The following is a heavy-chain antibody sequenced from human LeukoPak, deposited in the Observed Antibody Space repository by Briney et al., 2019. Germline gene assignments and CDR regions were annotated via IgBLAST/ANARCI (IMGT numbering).Heavy chain of an antibody. V-gene: IGHV5-51*01. CDR3: ARRSAYGGNFGAFDI. CDR2: IYTVDSDT. CDR1: GYSFTSYW. D-gene: IGHD4-23*01. Sequence: GEPLKISCKGSGYSFTSYWIGWVRQLPGKGLEWMGIIYTVDSDTTYSPSFQGQVTISADKSISTAYLQWSSLKASETAMYYCARRSAYGGNFGAFDIWGQGTMVTVSS. J-gene: IGHJ3*02.